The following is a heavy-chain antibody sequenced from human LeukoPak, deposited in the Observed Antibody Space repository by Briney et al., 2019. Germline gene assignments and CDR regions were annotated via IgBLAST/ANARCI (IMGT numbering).Heavy chain of an antibody. CDR2: IYSDGST. CDR3: ARDPPAVLLDTYG. J-gene: IGHJ4*02. Sequence: GGSLRLSCTASGFSATSNYMNWVRQAPGKGPEWVSLIYSDGSTYHADSVKGRFTMSRDKSNNMVYLQMNSLRAEDTAMYYCARDPPAVLLDTYGWGQGTLVTVSS. V-gene: IGHV3-66*01. CDR1: GFSATSNY. D-gene: IGHD2/OR15-2a*01.